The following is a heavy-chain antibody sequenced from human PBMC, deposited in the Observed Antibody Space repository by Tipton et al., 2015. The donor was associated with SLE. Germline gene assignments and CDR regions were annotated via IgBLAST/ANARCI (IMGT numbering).Heavy chain of an antibody. D-gene: IGHD2-2*01. CDR2: IYTSGST. V-gene: IGHV4-61*02. CDR1: GGSISSGSYY. CDR3: ARERVCSSTSCYHNWFDP. Sequence: LRLSCTVSGGSISSGSYYWSWIRQPAGKGLEWIGRIYTSGSTNYKPSLKSRVTISVDTSKNQFSLKLSSVTAADTAVYYCARERVCSSTSCYHNWFDPWGQGTLVTVSS. J-gene: IGHJ5*02.